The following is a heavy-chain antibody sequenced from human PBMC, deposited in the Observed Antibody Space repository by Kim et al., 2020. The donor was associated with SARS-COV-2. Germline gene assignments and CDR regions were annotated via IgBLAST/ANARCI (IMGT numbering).Heavy chain of an antibody. Sequence: SETLSLTCTVSGGSISSHYWSWIRQPPGKGLEWIGYIHYSGSTNYNPSLKSRVTISVDTSKNQFSLKLSSVTAADTAVYYCARDRSYFSYWGQGTLVTASS. CDR1: GGSISSHY. CDR2: IHYSGST. D-gene: IGHD1-26*01. V-gene: IGHV4-59*11. J-gene: IGHJ4*02. CDR3: ARDRSYFSY.